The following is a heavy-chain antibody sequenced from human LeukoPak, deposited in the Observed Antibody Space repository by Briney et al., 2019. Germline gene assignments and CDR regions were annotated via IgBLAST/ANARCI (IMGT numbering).Heavy chain of an antibody. V-gene: IGHV3-21*01. CDR1: GFTFSSYS. Sequence: PGGSLRLXCAASGFTFSSYSMNWVRQAPGKGLEWVSSISSSSSYIYYADSVKGRFTISRGNAKNSLYLQMNSLRAEDTAVYYCASDRAGLVRGVIDYWGQGTLVTVSS. D-gene: IGHD3-10*01. CDR3: ASDRAGLVRGVIDY. CDR2: ISSSSSYI. J-gene: IGHJ4*02.